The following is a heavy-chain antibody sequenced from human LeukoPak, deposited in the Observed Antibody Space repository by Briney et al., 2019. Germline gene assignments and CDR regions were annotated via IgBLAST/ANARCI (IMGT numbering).Heavy chain of an antibody. Sequence: SETLSLTCTVSGGSLTSYYWSWVRQPPGKGLEWIGYMYHSGSTNYNPSLKSRVTISVDTSKNQFSLNLSSVTAADTAVYFCARGIWFGNYYYYGMDVWGQGTTVTVSS. D-gene: IGHD3-10*01. J-gene: IGHJ6*02. CDR3: ARGIWFGNYYYYGMDV. CDR2: MYHSGST. V-gene: IGHV4-59*01. CDR1: GGSLTSYY.